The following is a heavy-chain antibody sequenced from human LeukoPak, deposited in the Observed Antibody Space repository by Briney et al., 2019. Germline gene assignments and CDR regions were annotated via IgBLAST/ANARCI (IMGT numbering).Heavy chain of an antibody. D-gene: IGHD4-23*01. CDR1: GGTFSSYA. J-gene: IGHJ3*02. V-gene: IGHV1-46*01. Sequence: GASVKVSCKASGGTFSSYAISWVRQAPGQGLEWKGIINPSGGSTSYAQKFQGRVTMTRDTSTSTVYMELSSLRSEDTAVYYCARVATAYGGNDAFDIWGQGTMVTVSS. CDR3: ARVATAYGGNDAFDI. CDR2: INPSGGST.